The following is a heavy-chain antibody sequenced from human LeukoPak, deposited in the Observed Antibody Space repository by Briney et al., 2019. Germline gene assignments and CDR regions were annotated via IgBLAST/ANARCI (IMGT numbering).Heavy chain of an antibody. V-gene: IGHV4-39*07. CDR2: IYYSGST. D-gene: IGHD6-13*01. J-gene: IGHJ6*03. Sequence: SETLSLTCTVSGGSISSSSYYWGWIRQPPGKGLEWIGSIYYSGSTYYNPSLKSRVTISVDTSKNQFSLKLSSVTAADTAVYYCARVYPYSSSWYPNYYYYYYMDVWGKGTTVTVSS. CDR1: GGSISSSSYY. CDR3: ARVYPYSSSWYPNYYYYYYMDV.